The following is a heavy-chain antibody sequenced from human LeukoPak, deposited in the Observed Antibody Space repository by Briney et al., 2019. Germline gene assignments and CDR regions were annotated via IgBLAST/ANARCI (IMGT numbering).Heavy chain of an antibody. CDR3: VTGCGGDCYGLDY. V-gene: IGHV3-74*01. J-gene: IGHJ4*02. Sequence: GGSLRLSCAASGFALSTYWMHWVRQAPGKGLVWVSYSNSDGTRTTYADSVKGRFTISRDNAKNTLYLEMTSLRDEDTAVYYCVTGCGGDCYGLDYWGQGTLVTVSS. CDR1: GFALSTYW. D-gene: IGHD2-21*02. CDR2: SNSDGTRT.